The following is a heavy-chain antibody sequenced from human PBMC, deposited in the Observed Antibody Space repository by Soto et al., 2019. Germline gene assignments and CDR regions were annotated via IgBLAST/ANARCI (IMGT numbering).Heavy chain of an antibody. CDR3: ARVASGGYCSSTSCHYDAFDI. J-gene: IGHJ3*02. CDR1: GFTFSDYY. V-gene: IGHV3-11*01. D-gene: IGHD2-2*01. Sequence: GGSLRLSCAASGFTFSDYYKSWIRQAPGKGLEWVSYISSSGSTIYYADSVKGRFTISRDNAKNSLYLQMNSLRAEDTAVYYCARVASGGYCSSTSCHYDAFDIWGQGTMVTVSS. CDR2: ISSSGSTI.